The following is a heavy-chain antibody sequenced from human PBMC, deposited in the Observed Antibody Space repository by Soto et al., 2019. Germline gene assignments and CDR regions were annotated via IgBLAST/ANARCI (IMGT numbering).Heavy chain of an antibody. CDR3: ARGEGYSNWFDP. J-gene: IGHJ5*02. CDR2: IIPIFGIA. V-gene: IGHV1-69*02. D-gene: IGHD4-4*01. Sequence: QVQLVQSGAEVKKPGSSVKVSCKASGGTFSSYTINWVRQAPGQGLEWMGRIIPIFGIANYAQKFQGRVTNTADESTSSAYMELSGLRTEDTAVYYCARGEGYSNWFDPWGQGTLVTVSS. CDR1: GGTFSSYT.